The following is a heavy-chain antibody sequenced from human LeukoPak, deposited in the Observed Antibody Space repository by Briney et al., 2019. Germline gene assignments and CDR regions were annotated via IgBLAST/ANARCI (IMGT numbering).Heavy chain of an antibody. CDR3: ARRSGTYSLGRFDP. D-gene: IGHD1-26*01. J-gene: IGHJ5*02. Sequence: SETLSLTCTVSGDSISSSSYYWGWVRQPPGRGLEWIGDIFYSGNTYYNPSLKSRVTISVDTSKNQFSLKLSSVTAADTAVYYCARRSGTYSLGRFDPWGQGTLVTVSS. CDR1: GDSISSSSYY. CDR2: IFYSGNT. V-gene: IGHV4-39*01.